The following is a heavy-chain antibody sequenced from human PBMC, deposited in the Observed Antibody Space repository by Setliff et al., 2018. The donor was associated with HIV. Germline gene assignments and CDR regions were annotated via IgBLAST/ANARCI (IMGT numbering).Heavy chain of an antibody. Sequence: PSETLSLTCTVSGGSISSSSYYWGWIRQPPGKGLEWIGSFYYSGNTYYNPSLKSRVTISVDASRNQFSLKLSSVTAADTAVYYCARDFTGGDGYNFWDYWGQGTLVTVSS. CDR2: FYYSGNT. V-gene: IGHV4-39*07. D-gene: IGHD3-3*01. J-gene: IGHJ4*02. CDR3: ARDFTGGDGYNFWDY. CDR1: GGSISSSSYY.